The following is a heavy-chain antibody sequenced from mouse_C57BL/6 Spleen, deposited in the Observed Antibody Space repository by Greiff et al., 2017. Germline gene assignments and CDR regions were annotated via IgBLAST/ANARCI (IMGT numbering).Heavy chain of an antibody. Sequence: EVMLVESGGGLVKPGGSLKLSCAASGFTFSDYGMHWVRQAPEKGLEWVAYISSGSSTIYYADTVKGRFTISRDNAKNTLFLQLPSLRSEDTAMYYCARSGPFDYWGQGTTLTVAS. J-gene: IGHJ2*01. CDR3: ARSGPFDY. CDR1: GFTFSDYG. CDR2: ISSGSSTI. V-gene: IGHV5-17*01.